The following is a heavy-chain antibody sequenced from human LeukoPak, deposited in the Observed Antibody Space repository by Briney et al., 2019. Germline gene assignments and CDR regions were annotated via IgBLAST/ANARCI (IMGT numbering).Heavy chain of an antibody. CDR2: ISSSGSTI. CDR1: GFTFSSYE. V-gene: IGHV3-48*03. J-gene: IGHJ4*02. D-gene: IGHD3-9*01. Sequence: AGGSLRLSCAASGFTFSSYEMNWVRQAPGKGLEWVSYISSSGSTIYYADSVKGRFTISRDNAKKSIYLQMNSLRAEDTAVYYCAKLKGVLRYFDWLYFDYWGQGTLVTVSS. CDR3: AKLKGVLRYFDWLYFDY.